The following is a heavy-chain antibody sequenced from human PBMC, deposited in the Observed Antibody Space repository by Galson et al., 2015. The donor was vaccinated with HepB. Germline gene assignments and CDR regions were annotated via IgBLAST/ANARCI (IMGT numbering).Heavy chain of an antibody. D-gene: IGHD6-19*01. V-gene: IGHV3-15*01. CDR3: STFTAVAGNWYFAL. Sequence: SLRLSCAGSGFTFSTAWMSWVRQAPGKGLEWVGQIKTKTEGGTTDYAAPVKGRFTISRDDSENTLYLQMNSLKTEDTAVYYRSTFTAVAGNWYFALWGRGTLVTVSS. CDR2: IKTKTEGGTT. CDR1: GFTFSTAW. J-gene: IGHJ2*01.